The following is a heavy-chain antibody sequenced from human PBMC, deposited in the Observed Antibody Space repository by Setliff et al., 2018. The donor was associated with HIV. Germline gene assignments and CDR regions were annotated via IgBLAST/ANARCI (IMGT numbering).Heavy chain of an antibody. CDR3: ARGGLGVVGAIDY. V-gene: IGHV4-34*01. J-gene: IGHJ4*02. CDR2: IIHSGGT. D-gene: IGHD2-15*01. Sequence: SETLSLTCAVYGGSFSGYYWTWIRQPPGRGLEWIGEIIHSGGTNSNRSLKSRVTISVDTSKNQFSLNLSSVTAADTAVYYCARGGLGVVGAIDYWSQGTLVTVSS. CDR1: GGSFSGYY.